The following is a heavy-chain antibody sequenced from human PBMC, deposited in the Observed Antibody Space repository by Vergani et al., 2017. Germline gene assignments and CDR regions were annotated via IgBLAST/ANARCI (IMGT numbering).Heavy chain of an antibody. V-gene: IGHV4-59*04. D-gene: IGHD3-22*01. J-gene: IGHJ5*02. CDR2: VSHSGDT. Sequence: QAQLQESGPGLVKPSETLSLTCSVSGGSMSGYYWSWIRQPPGKGLEWISSVSHSGDTYFNPSLKGRVSISMDTSKNYFFLTLSSVTAADTAMYYCARRSSSYYFDIWGQGVLITVSS. CDR1: GGSMSGYY. CDR3: ARRSSSYYFDI.